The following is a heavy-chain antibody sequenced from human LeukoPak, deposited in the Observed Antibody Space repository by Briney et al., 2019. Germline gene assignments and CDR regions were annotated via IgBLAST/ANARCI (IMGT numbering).Heavy chain of an antibody. CDR3: AKDSGGHIYSPGRHYYALDV. D-gene: IGHD3-10*01. Sequence: GGSLRLSCAASNFTFNRYGMHWVRQAPGKGLDWVAVISYDGTDVYYADSVKGRFTISRDNSKNTLNLQMDSLRAEDTAVYYCAKDSGGHIYSPGRHYYALDVWGQGTTVTVSS. V-gene: IGHV3-30*18. CDR1: NFTFNRYG. CDR2: ISYDGTDV. J-gene: IGHJ6*02.